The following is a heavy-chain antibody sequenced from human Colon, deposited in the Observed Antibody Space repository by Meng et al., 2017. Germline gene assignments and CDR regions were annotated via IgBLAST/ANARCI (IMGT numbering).Heavy chain of an antibody. J-gene: IGHJ4*02. CDR1: GGSIKSGGYH. V-gene: IGHV4-31*03. Sequence: QVHLHESGPRLVGPSDDLSLVCTVSGGSIKSGGYHWSWVRQHPGKCLEYIGFMSDSGTTDYNPSLRSRVSISEIGSSKNQFSLTLRSVTAADTATYFCARDTLYGTDYWGQGVLVTVSS. CDR2: MSDSGTT. CDR3: ARDTLYGTDY. D-gene: IGHD4-17*01.